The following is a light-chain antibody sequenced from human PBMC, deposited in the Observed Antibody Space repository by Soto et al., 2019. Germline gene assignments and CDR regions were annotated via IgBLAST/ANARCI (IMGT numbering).Light chain of an antibody. CDR2: DAS. CDR1: QSISSW. Sequence: DIQMTQSPSTLSASVGDRVTITCRASQSISSWLAWYQQKPGKAPKLLIYDASSLESGVPSRFSGSGSGTEYTLTISSLQPDDVATYYCQEYNSYSWTFGQGAKVDTK. V-gene: IGKV1-5*01. J-gene: IGKJ1*01. CDR3: QEYNSYSWT.